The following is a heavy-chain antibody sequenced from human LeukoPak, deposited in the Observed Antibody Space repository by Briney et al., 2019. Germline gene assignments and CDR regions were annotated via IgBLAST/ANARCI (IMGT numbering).Heavy chain of an antibody. CDR1: GFTFSNYA. Sequence: TGGSLRLSCAASGFTFSNYAMNWVRQAPGKGLEWVSVIRSSGSGGSTYYADSVKGRFTISRDNSKNTLYLQMNSLRAEDTAVYYCAKPRRPAVAGTASFDYWGQGTLVTVSS. J-gene: IGHJ4*02. D-gene: IGHD6-19*01. CDR2: IRSSGSGGST. V-gene: IGHV3-23*01. CDR3: AKPRRPAVAGTASFDY.